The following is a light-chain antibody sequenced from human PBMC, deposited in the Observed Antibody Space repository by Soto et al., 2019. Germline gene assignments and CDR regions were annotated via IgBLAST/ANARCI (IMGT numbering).Light chain of an antibody. J-gene: IGKJ1*01. CDR1: QSVTNSF. CDR2: GAS. V-gene: IGKV3-20*01. CDR3: QQYVSSPGA. Sequence: EIVLAQSPGTLSLSPGERATLSCRASQSVTNSFLAWYQQKPGQAPRLLIYGASRRATGIPDRFTGSGSGTDSTLTISRLEPEDFAVYYCQQYVSSPGAFGKGTKVEI.